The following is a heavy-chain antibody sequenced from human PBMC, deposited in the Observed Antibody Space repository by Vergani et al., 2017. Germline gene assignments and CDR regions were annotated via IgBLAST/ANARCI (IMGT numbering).Heavy chain of an antibody. D-gene: IGHD3-3*01. J-gene: IGHJ6*02. Sequence: QVQLVQSGAEVKKPGSSVKVSCKASGGTFSSYAISWVRQAPGQGLEWMGGIISIFGTANYAQKFQGRVTITADESTSTAYMELRSLRSDDTAVYYCARNYFWIGYYLNGMDVWGQGTTVTVSS. CDR1: GGTFSSYA. V-gene: IGHV1-69*01. CDR3: ARNYFWIGYYLNGMDV. CDR2: IISIFGTA.